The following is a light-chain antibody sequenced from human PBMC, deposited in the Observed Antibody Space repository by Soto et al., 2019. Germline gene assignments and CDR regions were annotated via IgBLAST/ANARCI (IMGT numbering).Light chain of an antibody. V-gene: IGKV3-20*01. Sequence: EIVLTQSPGTLSLSPGERATLSCRASQSVNSNYLAWYQQKPGQGPRLLMYGASSRATGIPDRFSGSGSGTDFTFTISRLEPEDFAVDCCGQYDNSPRTFGQGTKVEIK. CDR1: QSVNSNY. CDR2: GAS. J-gene: IGKJ1*01. CDR3: GQYDNSPRT.